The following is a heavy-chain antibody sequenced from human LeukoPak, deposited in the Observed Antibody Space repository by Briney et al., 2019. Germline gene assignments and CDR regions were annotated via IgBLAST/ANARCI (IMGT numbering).Heavy chain of an antibody. Sequence: SSETLSLTCAVSGGSISSSNWWSWVRQPPGKGLEWIGEIYHSGSTNYNPSLKSRVTISVDKSKNQFSLNLSSVTAADTAVYYCARVVAAAAWLDPWGQGILVTVSP. CDR2: IYHSGST. D-gene: IGHD6-13*01. CDR3: ARVVAAAAWLDP. J-gene: IGHJ5*02. V-gene: IGHV4-4*02. CDR1: GGSISSSNW.